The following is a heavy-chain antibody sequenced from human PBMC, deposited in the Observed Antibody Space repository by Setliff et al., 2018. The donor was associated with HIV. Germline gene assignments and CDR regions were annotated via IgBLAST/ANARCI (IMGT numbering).Heavy chain of an antibody. J-gene: IGHJ6*03. CDR1: EFTFSRYS. CDR3: TRDYAYDWNSVMDV. D-gene: IGHD1-7*01. Sequence: GGSLRLSCAASEFTFSRYSMNWVRQAPGKGLEWVSSISSSSRYIYYADSVKGRFTISRDNAKNSLYLQMSSLRAEDTAMYYCTRDYAYDWNSVMDVWGKGTTVTVSS. CDR2: ISSSSRYI. V-gene: IGHV3-21*01.